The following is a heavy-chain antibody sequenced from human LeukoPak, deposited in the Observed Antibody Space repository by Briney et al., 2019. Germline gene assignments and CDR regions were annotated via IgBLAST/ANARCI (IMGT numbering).Heavy chain of an antibody. J-gene: IGHJ4*02. CDR2: INHSGST. V-gene: IGHV4-34*01. D-gene: IGHD3-22*01. CDR3: ARSSGYYV. CDR1: GGSISSYY. Sequence: SETLSLTCTVSGGSISSYYWSWIRQPPGKGLEWIGEINHSGSTNYNPSLKSRVTISVDTSKNQFSLKLSSVTAADTAVYYCARSSGYYVWGQGTLVTVSS.